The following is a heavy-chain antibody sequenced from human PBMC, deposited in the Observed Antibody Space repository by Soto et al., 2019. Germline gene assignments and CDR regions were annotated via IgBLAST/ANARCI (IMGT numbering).Heavy chain of an antibody. V-gene: IGHV4-61*08. D-gene: IGHD3-3*01. Sequence: SETLSLTCTVSDGSVSSGGYYWSWIRQPPGKGLEWIGYMYHSGSTSYNPSLKSRVNISVDTSKNQFSLRLSSVTAADTAVYYCAREKYFDFWTRCFDPWGQGTLVTVSS. CDR2: MYHSGST. J-gene: IGHJ5*02. CDR3: AREKYFDFWTRCFDP. CDR1: DGSVSSGGYY.